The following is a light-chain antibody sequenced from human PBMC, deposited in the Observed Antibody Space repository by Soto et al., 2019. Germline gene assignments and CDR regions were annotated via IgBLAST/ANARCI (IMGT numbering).Light chain of an antibody. CDR2: KAS. CDR1: QSISSW. V-gene: IGKV1-5*03. CDR3: QHYNSYFRT. J-gene: IGKJ1*01. Sequence: DIQMTQSPSTLSASVGDRVTITCRASQSISSWLAWYQQKPGKAPKVLIYKASTLESGVPSRFSGSGSETEFTLTISSLQPDDFATYYCQHYNSYFRTFIQGTKVEVK.